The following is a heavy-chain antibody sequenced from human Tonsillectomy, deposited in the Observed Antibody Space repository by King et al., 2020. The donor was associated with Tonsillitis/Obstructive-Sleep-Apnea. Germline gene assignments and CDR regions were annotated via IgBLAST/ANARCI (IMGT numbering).Heavy chain of an antibody. CDR2: INTNTWDA. V-gene: IGHV7-4-1*02. Sequence: QLVQSGSELRRPGASVKISCKASGYTFSRQALNWVRQAPGQGLEYMGWINTNTWDATYAQGFTGRFVFLLDDSVSTAYLEINWLEPEDTAVYYCARDGGNGNDERDFDYWGQGTLVTVSS. CDR1: GYTFSRQA. J-gene: IGHJ4*02. D-gene: IGHD1-1*01. CDR3: ARDGGNGNDERDFDY.